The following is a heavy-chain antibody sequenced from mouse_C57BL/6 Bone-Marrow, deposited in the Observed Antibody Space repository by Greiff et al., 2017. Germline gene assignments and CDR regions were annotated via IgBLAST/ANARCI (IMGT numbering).Heavy chain of an antibody. CDR1: GYTFTEYT. CDR2: FYPGSGSI. J-gene: IGHJ3*01. V-gene: IGHV1-62-2*01. CDR3: ARHSYYYGSTRAWFAY. D-gene: IGHD1-1*01. Sequence: QVQLQQSGAELVKPGASVKLSCKASGYTFTEYTIHWVKQRSGQGLEWIGWFYPGSGSIKYNEKFKDKATLTADKSSSTVYMELSRLTSEDSAVYFWARHSYYYGSTRAWFAYWGQGTLVTVSA.